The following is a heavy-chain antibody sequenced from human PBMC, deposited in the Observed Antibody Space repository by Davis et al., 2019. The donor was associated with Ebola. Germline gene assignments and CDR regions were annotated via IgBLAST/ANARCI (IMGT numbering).Heavy chain of an antibody. J-gene: IGHJ4*02. CDR3: AKRYSSSAWYFDY. Sequence: GESLKISCAGSGFTFNFYVMSWVRQAPGKGLEWVSAIDGGDGSTYYADSVKGRFTISRDNSKNTLYLQMNSLRAEDTAVYYCAKRYSSSAWYFDYWGQGTLVTVSS. D-gene: IGHD6-6*01. CDR2: IDGGDGST. V-gene: IGHV3-23*01. CDR1: GFTFNFYV.